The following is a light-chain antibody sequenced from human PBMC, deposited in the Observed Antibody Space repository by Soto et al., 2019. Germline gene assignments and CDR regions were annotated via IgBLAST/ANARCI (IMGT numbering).Light chain of an antibody. V-gene: IGKV3-20*01. Sequence: EIILTQSPGTLALSPGDGATLSCRASQTVNRNYLAWYHQRPGQPPRLLIYGVSNRASGVPDRFSGDGSGPEFTLTIGRLDPDDFGVYYCQQYIDSPRTFGQGTMVEVK. CDR1: QTVNRNY. CDR3: QQYIDSPRT. CDR2: GVS. J-gene: IGKJ1*01.